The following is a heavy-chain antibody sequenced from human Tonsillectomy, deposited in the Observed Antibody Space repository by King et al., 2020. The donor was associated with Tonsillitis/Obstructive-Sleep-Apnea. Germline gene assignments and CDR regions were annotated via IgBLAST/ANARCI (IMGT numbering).Heavy chain of an antibody. V-gene: IGHV3-74*03. Sequence: VQLVESGGGLVQPGGSLRLSCASSGFRLNDYHMHWVRQPPGKGLVWVSRINRDGSTTTYADSVKGRFTISRDNAKNPLYLQMNSLRAEDTALYFCARDLNWDLYDYWGQGTLVTVSS. CDR3: ARDLNWDLYDY. CDR1: GFRLNDYH. D-gene: IGHD3/OR15-3a*01. CDR2: INRDGSTT. J-gene: IGHJ4*02.